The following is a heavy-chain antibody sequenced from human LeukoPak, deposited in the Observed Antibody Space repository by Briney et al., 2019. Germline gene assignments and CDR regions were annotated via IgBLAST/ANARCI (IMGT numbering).Heavy chain of an antibody. CDR1: GFTFSTYW. Sequence: GGSLRLSCAASGFTFSTYWMSWVRQAPGKGLEWVANIKQDGSEKQYVDSVKGRFTISRDNSKNTLYLQMNSLRAEDTAVYYCAKAPPDHYYDSSGYYYYFDYWGQGTLVTVSS. CDR3: AKAPPDHYYDSSGYYYYFDY. V-gene: IGHV3-7*03. J-gene: IGHJ4*02. D-gene: IGHD3-22*01. CDR2: IKQDGSEK.